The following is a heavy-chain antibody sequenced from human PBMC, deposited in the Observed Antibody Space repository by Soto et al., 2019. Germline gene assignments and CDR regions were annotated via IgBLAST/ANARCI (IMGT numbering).Heavy chain of an antibody. CDR3: AGGVAGSGLDL. CDR2: TYYRSNWRH. J-gene: IGHJ5*02. D-gene: IGHD6-19*01. V-gene: IGHV6-1*01. CDR1: GDSVSSNTAA. Sequence: SQTLSLTCAISGDSVSSNTAAWNWIRSSPSRGLEWLGRTYYRSNWRHDYAVSVKSRITVNPGTSKNHFSLQLNSVTPDDTAVYYCAGGVAGSGLDLWGQGTLVTVSS.